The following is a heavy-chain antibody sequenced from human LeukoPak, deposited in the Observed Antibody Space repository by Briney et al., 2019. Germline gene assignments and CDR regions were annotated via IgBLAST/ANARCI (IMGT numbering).Heavy chain of an antibody. D-gene: IGHD6-19*01. Sequence: ASVKVSFTASGYTFTSYGISWVRQAPGQGLEWMGWISAYNGNTNYAQNLQGRVTMTTDKSTSTAYMELRSLRSDDTAVYYCGRDSTYSSGFIDYWGQGTLVTVSS. CDR2: ISAYNGNT. V-gene: IGHV1-18*01. CDR3: GRDSTYSSGFIDY. J-gene: IGHJ4*02. CDR1: GYTFTSYG.